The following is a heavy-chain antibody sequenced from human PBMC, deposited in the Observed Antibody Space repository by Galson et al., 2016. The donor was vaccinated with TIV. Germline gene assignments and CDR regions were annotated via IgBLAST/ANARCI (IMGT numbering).Heavy chain of an antibody. Sequence: SLRLSCAASGFTFSNAWMTWVRQPPGKGLEWVGRIQSKTEGGSADYAAPVGGRFIISRNDSENTLFLQMNNLKTEDTAMYYCVTGAVAAGTWGQGTLVAVSS. CDR3: VTGAVAAGT. CDR2: IQSKTEGGSA. D-gene: IGHD6-13*01. V-gene: IGHV3-15*01. CDR1: GFTFSNAW. J-gene: IGHJ4*02.